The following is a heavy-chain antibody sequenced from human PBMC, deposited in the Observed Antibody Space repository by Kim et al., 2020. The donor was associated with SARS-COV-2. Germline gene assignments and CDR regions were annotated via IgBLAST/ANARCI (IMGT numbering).Heavy chain of an antibody. CDR2: IYYSGRT. Sequence: SETLSLTCTVSGGSISSGGYYWSWIRQHPGKGLEWIGYIYYSGRTYYNPSLKSRVTISVDTSKNQFSLKLSSVTAADTAVYYCARDVVPAAYYGMDVWGQGTTVTVSS. CDR3: ARDVVPAAYYGMDV. CDR1: GGSISSGGYY. J-gene: IGHJ6*02. D-gene: IGHD2-2*01. V-gene: IGHV4-31*03.